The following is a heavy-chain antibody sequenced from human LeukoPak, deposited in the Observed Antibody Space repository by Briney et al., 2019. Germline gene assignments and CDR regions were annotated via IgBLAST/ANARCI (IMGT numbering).Heavy chain of an antibody. CDR1: GFTFSSYS. Sequence: GGSLRLSCAASGFTFSSYSMNWVRQAPGKGLEWVSSISSSSSYIYYADSVKGRFTISRDNAKNSLYLQMNSLRAEDTAVYYCAKNRWGSVATPDSWGQGTLVTVSS. D-gene: IGHD5-12*01. CDR3: AKNRWGSVATPDS. J-gene: IGHJ4*02. CDR2: ISSSSSYI. V-gene: IGHV3-21*01.